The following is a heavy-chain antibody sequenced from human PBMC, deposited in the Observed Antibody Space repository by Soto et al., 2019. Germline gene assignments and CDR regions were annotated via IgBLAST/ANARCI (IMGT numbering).Heavy chain of an antibody. D-gene: IGHD2-2*01. CDR2: FSSSSNSI. CDR3: AKVYCSSTSCYGLGYYMDV. CDR1: GFTFSSYS. V-gene: IGHV3-48*04. Sequence: GGSLRLSCAASGFTFSSYSMNWVRQAPGKGLDWFSYFSSSSNSIYYADSLKGRFTISRDNAKNSLFLQMNSLRFEDTALFYFAKVYCSSTSCYGLGYYMDVWGQGTTVTVSS. J-gene: IGHJ6*03.